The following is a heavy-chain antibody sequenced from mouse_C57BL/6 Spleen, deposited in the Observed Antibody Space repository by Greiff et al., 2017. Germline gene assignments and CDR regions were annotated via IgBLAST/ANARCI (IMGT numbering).Heavy chain of an antibody. J-gene: IGHJ4*01. CDR1: GFTFSSYA. CDR2: ISDGGSYT. V-gene: IGHV5-4*01. CDR3: ARDKPGAMDY. Sequence: EVKLMESGGGLVKPGGSLKLSCAASGFTFSSYAMSWVRQTPEKRLEWVATISDGGSYTYYPDNVKGRFTISRDNAKNNLYLQMSHLKSEDTAMYYCARDKPGAMDYWGQGTSVTVSS.